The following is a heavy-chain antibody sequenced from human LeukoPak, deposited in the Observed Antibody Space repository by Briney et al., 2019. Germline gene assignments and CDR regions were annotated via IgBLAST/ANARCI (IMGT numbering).Heavy chain of an antibody. CDR2: IYNGGST. J-gene: IGHJ4*02. V-gene: IGHV3-53*01. Sequence: PGGSLRLSCATSGFTVSSNYMSWVRQAPGKGLEWVSLIYNGGSTYYADSVKGRFTISRDNAKNSLYLQMNSLRAEDTAVYYCARVTEAPYYFDYWGQGTLVTVSS. CDR1: GFTVSSNY. CDR3: ARVTEAPYYFDY.